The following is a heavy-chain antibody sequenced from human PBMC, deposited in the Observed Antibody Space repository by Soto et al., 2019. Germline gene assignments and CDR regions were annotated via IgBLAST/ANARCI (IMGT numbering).Heavy chain of an antibody. D-gene: IGHD6-19*01. CDR2: ISSSSGTST. Sequence: PGGSLRLSCTASGFTFSDYYMSWIRQAPGKGLEWVSYISSSSGTSTNYADSVKGRFTISRDNAKNSLYLQMNSLRAEDTAVYYCAKYLSGWSNPWDYWGQGTLVTVSS. CDR3: AKYLSGWSNPWDY. V-gene: IGHV3-11*06. J-gene: IGHJ4*02. CDR1: GFTFSDYY.